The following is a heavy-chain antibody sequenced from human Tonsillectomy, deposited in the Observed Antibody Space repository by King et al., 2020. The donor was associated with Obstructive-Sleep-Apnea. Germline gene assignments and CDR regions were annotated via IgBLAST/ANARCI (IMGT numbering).Heavy chain of an antibody. CDR1: GFIFSDYY. J-gene: IGHJ4*02. D-gene: IGHD2-2*01. CDR3: ARDRVVPAASEFDY. Sequence: VQLVESGGGLVKPGGSLRLSCTASGFIFSDYYMTWIRPAPGKGLEWVSYISGSSSYTNYADSVKGRFTISRDNAKNSLYLQMNSLRAEDTAVYYCARDRVVPAASEFDYWGQGILVTVSS. CDR2: ISGSSSYT. V-gene: IGHV3-11*06.